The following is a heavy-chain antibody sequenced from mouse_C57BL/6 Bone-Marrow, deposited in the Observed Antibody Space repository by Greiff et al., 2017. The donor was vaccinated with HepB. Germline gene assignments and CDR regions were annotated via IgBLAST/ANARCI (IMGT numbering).Heavy chain of an antibody. V-gene: IGHV1-81*01. Sequence: VQLQQSGAELARPGASVKLSCKASGYTFTSYGISWVKQRTGQGLEWIGEIYPRSGNTYYNEKFKGKATLTADKSSSTAYMELRSLTSEDSAVYFCARQGYGSSYSAWFAYWGQGTLVTVSA. J-gene: IGHJ3*01. CDR1: GYTFTSYG. CDR3: ARQGYGSSYSAWFAY. D-gene: IGHD1-1*01. CDR2: IYPRSGNT.